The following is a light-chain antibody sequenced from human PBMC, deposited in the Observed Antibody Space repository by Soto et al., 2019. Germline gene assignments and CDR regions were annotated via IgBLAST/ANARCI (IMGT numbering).Light chain of an antibody. V-gene: IGKV3-15*01. CDR3: QQYNNWPPAT. Sequence: EIVMTQYPATLSVSPGARDTLSCRASQSVSSNLAWYQQKPGRAPRLLMYGASTRATGIPARFSGSGSGTEFTLTISSLQSEDFAVYYCQQYNNWPPATFGGGTKVEIK. J-gene: IGKJ4*01. CDR2: GAS. CDR1: QSVSSN.